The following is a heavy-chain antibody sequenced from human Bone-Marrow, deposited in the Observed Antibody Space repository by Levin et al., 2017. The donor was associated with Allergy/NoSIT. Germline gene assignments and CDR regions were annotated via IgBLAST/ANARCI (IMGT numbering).Heavy chain of an antibody. V-gene: IGHV1-69*06. D-gene: IGHD2-2*03. Sequence: KISCPASGDTFSSNSISWVRQAPGQGLEWMGGLIPIFGTPNYAQKFQDRLTITADTSMTTAFMELSSLRLEDTAVYYCARDLGYLGPLNWFDSWGQGTVVIVSS. CDR3: ARDLGYLGPLNWFDS. CDR1: GDTFSSNS. CDR2: LIPIFGTP. J-gene: IGHJ5*01.